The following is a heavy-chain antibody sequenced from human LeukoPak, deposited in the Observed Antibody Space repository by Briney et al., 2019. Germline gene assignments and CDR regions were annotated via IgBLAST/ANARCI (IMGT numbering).Heavy chain of an antibody. V-gene: IGHV3-53*01. CDR1: GFTFSSXX. CDR3: AKSLLTTASGTGRAFDI. J-gene: IGHJ3*02. CDR2: XYSGGST. D-gene: IGHD1-26*01. Sequence: AASGFTFSSXXXXWXRXAPXKXXXXXXXXYSGGSTYYADPLKGRFTISRDNSKNTLYLQMDSLRAEDTAKYCAKSLLTTASGTGRAFDIWGQGTVVTVSA.